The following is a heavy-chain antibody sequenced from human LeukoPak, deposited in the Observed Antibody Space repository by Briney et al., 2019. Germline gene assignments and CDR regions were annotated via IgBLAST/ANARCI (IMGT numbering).Heavy chain of an antibody. CDR1: GYTFTSYG. J-gene: IGHJ1*01. Sequence: GASVKVSCKASGYTFTSYGISWVRQAPGQGLEWMGWISAYNGNTNYAQKLQGRVTMTTDTSTSTAYMELRSLRSDDTAVYYCARDRRYYDSSGYPHRHWGQGTLVTVSS. V-gene: IGHV1-18*01. CDR2: ISAYNGNT. D-gene: IGHD3-22*01. CDR3: ARDRRYYDSSGYPHRH.